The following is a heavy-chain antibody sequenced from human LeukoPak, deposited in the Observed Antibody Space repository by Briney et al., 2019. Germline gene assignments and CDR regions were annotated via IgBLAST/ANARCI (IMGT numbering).Heavy chain of an antibody. CDR2: ISGSGGST. Sequence: QSGGSLRLSCAASGFTFSSYAMSWVRQAPGKGLGWVSAISGSGGSTYYADSVKGRFTISRDNSKNTLYLQMNSLRAEDTVVYYCAKDLTVTTLWGQGTMVTVSS. D-gene: IGHD4-17*01. J-gene: IGHJ3*01. CDR3: AKDLTVTTL. V-gene: IGHV3-23*01. CDR1: GFTFSSYA.